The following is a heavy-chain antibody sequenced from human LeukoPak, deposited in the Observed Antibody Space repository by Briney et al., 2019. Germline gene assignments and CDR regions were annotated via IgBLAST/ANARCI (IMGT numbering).Heavy chain of an antibody. Sequence: SETLSLTCTVSGGSISGSSYYWGWIRQPPGKGLEWIGSIYYSGSTYYNPSLKSRVTISVDTSKNQFSLKLSSVTAADTAVYYCARARMVRGVISLGYYFDYWGQGTLVTSPQ. CDR2: IYYSGST. CDR3: ARARMVRGVISLGYYFDY. V-gene: IGHV4-39*07. J-gene: IGHJ4*02. D-gene: IGHD3-10*01. CDR1: GGSISGSSYY.